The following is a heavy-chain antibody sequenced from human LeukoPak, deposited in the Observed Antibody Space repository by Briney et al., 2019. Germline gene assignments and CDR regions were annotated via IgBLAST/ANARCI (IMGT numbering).Heavy chain of an antibody. CDR1: GGTFSSYA. J-gene: IGHJ3*02. V-gene: IGHV1-69*06. D-gene: IGHD6-13*01. CDR2: IIPIFGTA. CDR3: ATESAAGWWAFDI. Sequence: SVKVSCKASGGTFSSYAISWVRQAPGQGLEWMGGIIPIFGTANYAQKFQGRVTMTEDTSTDTAYMELSSLRSEDTAVYYCATESAAGWWAFDIWGQGTMVTVSS.